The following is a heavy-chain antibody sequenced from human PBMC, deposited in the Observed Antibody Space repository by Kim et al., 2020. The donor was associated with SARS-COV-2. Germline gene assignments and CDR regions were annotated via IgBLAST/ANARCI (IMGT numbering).Heavy chain of an antibody. V-gene: IGHV3-21*01. D-gene: IGHD3-9*01. CDR1: GFTFSSYS. CDR3: AREVEYYDILTGYYKPYYFDY. CDR2: SSSSSSYI. J-gene: IGHJ4*02. Sequence: GGSLRLSCAASGFTFSSYSMNWVRQAPGKGLEWVSSSSSSSSYIYYADSVKGRFTISRDNAKNSLYLQMNSLRAEDTAVYYCAREVEYYDILTGYYKPYYFDYWGQGTLVTVSS.